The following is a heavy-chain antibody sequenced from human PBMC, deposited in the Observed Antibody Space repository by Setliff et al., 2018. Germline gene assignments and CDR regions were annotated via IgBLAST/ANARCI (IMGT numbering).Heavy chain of an antibody. J-gene: IGHJ4*02. CDR2: IYYSGST. Sequence: PSETLSLTCTVSGGSISSGSYYWSWIRQPAGKGLEWIGYIYYSGSTNYNPSLKSRVTISVDTSKNQFSLKLSSVTAADTAVYYCARTDDYYNFYAYWGQGTLVTVSS. D-gene: IGHD3-3*01. V-gene: IGHV4-61*10. CDR1: GGSISSGSYY. CDR3: ARTDDYYNFYAY.